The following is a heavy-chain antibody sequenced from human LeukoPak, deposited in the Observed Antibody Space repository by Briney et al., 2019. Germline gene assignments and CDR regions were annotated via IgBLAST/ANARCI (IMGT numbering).Heavy chain of an antibody. J-gene: IGHJ4*02. Sequence: SGPALVKPTQTLTRTCTFSGFSLSTSGMRVSWIRQPPGKALEWLARIDWDDDKFYSTSLKTRLTISKDTSKNQVVLTMTNMDPVDTATYYCARVSMTTVTTYFHYWGQGTLVTVSS. CDR3: ARVSMTTVTTYFHY. V-gene: IGHV2-70*04. CDR1: GFSLSTSGMR. CDR2: IDWDDDK. D-gene: IGHD4-17*01.